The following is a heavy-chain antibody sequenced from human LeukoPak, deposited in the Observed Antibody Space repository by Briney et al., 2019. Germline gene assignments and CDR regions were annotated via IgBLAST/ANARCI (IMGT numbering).Heavy chain of an antibody. CDR2: ISGSGGST. CDR1: GFAFSSYA. D-gene: IGHD1-14*01. Sequence: GGSLRLSCAASGFAFSSYAMSWVRQAPGKGLEWVSAISGSGGSTYYADSVKGRFTISRDNSKNTLYLQMNSLRAEDTAVYYCAKDKGGSRTSRLPCDSWGQGTLVTVSS. V-gene: IGHV3-23*01. J-gene: IGHJ5*01. CDR3: AKDKGGSRTSRLPCDS.